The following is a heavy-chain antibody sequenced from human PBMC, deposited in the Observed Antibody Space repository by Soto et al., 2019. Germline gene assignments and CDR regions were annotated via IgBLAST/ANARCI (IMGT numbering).Heavy chain of an antibody. CDR2: INSDGRST. V-gene: IGHV3-74*01. J-gene: IGHJ5*02. CDR1: GFTFSSYW. CDR3: ARTRRATNKWFDP. Sequence: GGSLRLSCAASGFTFSSYWMNWVRQAPGKELVWVSRINSDGRSTSYADSVKGRFTISRDNAKNTLYLQMNSLRAEDTAVYDCARTRRATNKWFDPWGQGTLVTVSS.